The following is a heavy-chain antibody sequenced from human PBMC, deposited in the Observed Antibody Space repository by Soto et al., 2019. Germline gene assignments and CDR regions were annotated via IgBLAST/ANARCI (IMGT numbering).Heavy chain of an antibody. V-gene: IGHV4-59*08. Sequence: PSETLSLTCTVSGGSVTTYYWSWIRQPPGKGLEWIGYASYSGSTNYSPTLRSRTTISVDASKNQFPLKVNSVTAADSALYYCARVFPIVAGGTVYYHPLDVWGQGTTVTVSS. CDR1: GGSVTTYY. D-gene: IGHD6-13*01. CDR3: ARVFPIVAGGTVYYHPLDV. CDR2: ASYSGST. J-gene: IGHJ6*02.